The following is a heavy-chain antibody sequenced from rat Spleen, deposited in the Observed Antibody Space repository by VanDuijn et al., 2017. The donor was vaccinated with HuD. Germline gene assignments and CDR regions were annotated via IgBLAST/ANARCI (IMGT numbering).Heavy chain of an antibody. V-gene: IGHV3-3*01. CDR3: ARSDGTHYYLPFAN. Sequence: EVQLQESGPGLVKPSQSLSLTCSVTGHSITSGYRWNWIRKFPGNRLEWMGYINSAGSTIYIPPLESRISITRDTFKNQFFLQVNSVTSEDTATYYCARSDGTHYYLPFANWGQGTLVTVSS. CDR2: INSAGST. CDR1: GHSITSGYR. J-gene: IGHJ3*01. D-gene: IGHD1-12*02.